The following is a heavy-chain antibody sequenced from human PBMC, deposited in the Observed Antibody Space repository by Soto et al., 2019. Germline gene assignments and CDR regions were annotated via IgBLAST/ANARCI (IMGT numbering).Heavy chain of an antibody. V-gene: IGHV3-43*01. CDR2: ITWDGDTT. J-gene: IGHJ4*02. D-gene: IGHD5-12*01. CDR3: AKDRGGYNSRQMRFIDS. CDR1: GFKFEDYT. Sequence: GGSLRLSCAASGFKFEDYTMHWVRHPPGRGLEWVSLITWDGDTTYYADSVKGRFSISRDSRKNSLYLQMNSLRPEDTALYYCAKDRGGYNSRQMRFIDSWGQGTLVTVYS.